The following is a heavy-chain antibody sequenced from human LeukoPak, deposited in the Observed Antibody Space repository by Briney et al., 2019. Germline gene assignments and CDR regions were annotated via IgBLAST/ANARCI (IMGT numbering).Heavy chain of an antibody. CDR1: GHTFISSNY. D-gene: IGHD4-11*01. J-gene: IGHJ4*02. CDR2: INPSGSST. CDR3: ARAAVYSITYYFDY. V-gene: IGHV1-46*01. Sequence: ASVKVSCKASGHTFISSNYMHWVRQAPGQGLEWMGIINPSGSSTKYAQKFQGRVTMTRDTSTSTVYMELSSLRSEDTAVYYCARAAVYSITYYFDYWGQGTLVTVSS.